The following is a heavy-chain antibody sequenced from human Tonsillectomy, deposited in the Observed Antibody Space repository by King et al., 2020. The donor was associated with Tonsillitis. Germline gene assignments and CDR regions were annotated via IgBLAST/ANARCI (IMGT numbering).Heavy chain of an antibody. J-gene: IGHJ1*01. CDR1: GFTFSNHA. V-gene: IGHV3-30-3*01. CDR2: IAYDGSKK. D-gene: IGHD2-15*01. CDR3: ARPYCSACSCYLTEYFPH. Sequence: VQLVESGGGVVQPGRSLRLSCAASGFTFSNHAMHWVRQAPGKGLEWVAVIAYDGSKKYYADSVKGRFTISRDNSENTLYLQMNSLRAEDTAVYYCARPYCSACSCYLTEYFPHWGQGTLVTVSS.